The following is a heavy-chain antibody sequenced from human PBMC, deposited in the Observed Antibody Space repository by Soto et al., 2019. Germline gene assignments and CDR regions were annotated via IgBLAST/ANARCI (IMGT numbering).Heavy chain of an antibody. D-gene: IGHD1-26*01. J-gene: IGHJ5*02. CDR2: ISYDGIDK. V-gene: IGHV3-30-3*01. CDR3: ARAPNRLGGFWFDP. CDR1: GFIFNSYA. Sequence: VQLVESGGGVVQPGRSLRLSCTTSGFIFNSYALHWVRQAPGKGLEWVALISYDGIDKYFAGSVKGRFSISRDNSKNTLYLQMDSLSSEDTAVYYCARAPNRLGGFWFDPWGQGTLVTVSP.